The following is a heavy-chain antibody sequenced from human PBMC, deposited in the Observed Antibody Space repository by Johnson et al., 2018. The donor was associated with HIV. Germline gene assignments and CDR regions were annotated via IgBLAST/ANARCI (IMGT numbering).Heavy chain of an antibody. Sequence: QVQLVESGGGVVQPGRSLRLSCAASGFTFSSYAMHWVRQAPGRGLEWVAVISYDGSNKYYADSVKGRFTISRDNAKNSLYLQMNSLRAEDTAVYYCARKQWLEIPSDAFDIWGQGTMVTVSS. CDR3: ARKQWLEIPSDAFDI. J-gene: IGHJ3*02. CDR1: GFTFSSYA. D-gene: IGHD6-19*01. V-gene: IGHV3-30-3*01. CDR2: ISYDGSNK.